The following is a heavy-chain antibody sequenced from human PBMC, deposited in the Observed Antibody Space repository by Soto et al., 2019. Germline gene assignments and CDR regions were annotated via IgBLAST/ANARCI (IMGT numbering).Heavy chain of an antibody. D-gene: IGHD3-10*01. J-gene: IGHJ3*01. Sequence: GESLKISCKVSVYSFAGYWIGWVRQMPGKGLDWMGVIYPGDSDTRYSPSFHGQVTISADKSISTAYLQWSSLKASDTAMYFCARLPGVRGVFDGFNVWGQGTMVTVSS. CDR2: IYPGDSDT. CDR3: ARLPGVRGVFDGFNV. CDR1: VYSFAGYW. V-gene: IGHV5-51*01.